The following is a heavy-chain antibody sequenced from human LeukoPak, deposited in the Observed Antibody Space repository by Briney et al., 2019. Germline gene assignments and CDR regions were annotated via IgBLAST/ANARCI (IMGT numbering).Heavy chain of an antibody. CDR2: ISSSGSTI. V-gene: IGHV3-48*03. J-gene: IGHJ6*02. Sequence: QPGGSLRLSCAASGFTFSSYEMNWVRQAPGKGLEWVSYISSSGSTIYYADSVKGRFTISRDNAKNSLYLQMNSLRAEDTADYYCARDDQLLYPYGMDVWGQGTTVTVSS. CDR3: ARDDQLLYPYGMDV. D-gene: IGHD2-2*02. CDR1: GFTFSSYE.